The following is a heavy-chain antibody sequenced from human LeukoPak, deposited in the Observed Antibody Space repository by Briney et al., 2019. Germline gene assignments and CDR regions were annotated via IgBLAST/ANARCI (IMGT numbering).Heavy chain of an antibody. CDR1: GYTFTSYG. CDR2: ISAYNGNT. D-gene: IGHD3-22*01. CDR3: ARDRGACDSSGYSVV. Sequence: ASVKVSCKASGYTFTSYGISWVRQAPGQGLEWMGWISAYNGNTNYAQKLQGRVTMTTDTSTSTAYMELRSLRSDDTAVYYCARDRGACDSSGYSVVWGQGTLVTVSS. V-gene: IGHV1-18*01. J-gene: IGHJ4*02.